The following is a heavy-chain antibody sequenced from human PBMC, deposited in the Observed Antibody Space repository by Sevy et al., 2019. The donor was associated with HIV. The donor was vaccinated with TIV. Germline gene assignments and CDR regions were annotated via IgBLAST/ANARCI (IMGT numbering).Heavy chain of an antibody. J-gene: IGHJ6*03. CDR2: ISAYNGNT. D-gene: IGHD2-15*01. CDR1: GYTFTRYG. Sequence: ASVKVSCKASGYTFTRYGISWVRQAPGQGLEWMGWISAYNGNTHYAQSLQGRVTMTTDTSTSTVYMELRSLRSDDTAIYYCARGKYCAGGSCYVDYMDVWGKGTPVTVSS. V-gene: IGHV1-18*04. CDR3: ARGKYCAGGSCYVDYMDV.